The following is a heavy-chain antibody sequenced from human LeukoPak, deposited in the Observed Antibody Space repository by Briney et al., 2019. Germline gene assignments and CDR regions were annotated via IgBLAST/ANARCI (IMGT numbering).Heavy chain of an antibody. CDR2: ISSSSSYI. D-gene: IGHD1-26*01. J-gene: IGHJ3*02. Sequence: GGSLRLSCAASGFTFSSYSMNWVRQAPGKGLEWVSSISSSSSYIYYADSVKGRFTISRDNAKNSLYLQMNSLRAEDTAVYYCARGGIITSYAFEIWGQGAMVTVSS. CDR1: GFTFSSYS. CDR3: ARGGIITSYAFEI. V-gene: IGHV3-21*01.